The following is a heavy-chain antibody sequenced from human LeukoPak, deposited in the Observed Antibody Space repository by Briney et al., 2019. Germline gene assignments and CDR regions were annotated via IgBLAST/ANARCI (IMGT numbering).Heavy chain of an antibody. V-gene: IGHV4-61*02. Sequence: SETLSLTCTVSGGSISSGSYYWSWIRQPAGKGLEWIGRIYTSGSTNYNPSLKSRVTMSVDTSKNQFSLKLSSVTAADTAVYYCARENFSCSGGSCYYYYYMDVWGKGTTVTISS. J-gene: IGHJ6*03. CDR1: GGSISSGSYY. CDR2: IYTSGST. CDR3: ARENFSCSGGSCYYYYYMDV. D-gene: IGHD2-15*01.